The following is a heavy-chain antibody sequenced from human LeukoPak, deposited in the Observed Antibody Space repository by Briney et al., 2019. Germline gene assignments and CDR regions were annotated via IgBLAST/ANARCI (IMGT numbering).Heavy chain of an antibody. V-gene: IGHV4-59*01. J-gene: IGHJ6*03. Sequence: SETLSLTCTVSGGSISSYSWSWIRQPPGKGLEWIGYIYYSGSTNYNPSLKSRVTISVDTSKNQFSLKLSSVTAADTAVYYGARAYYYMDVWGKGTTVTVSS. CDR2: IYYSGST. CDR3: ARAYYYMDV. CDR1: GGSISSYS.